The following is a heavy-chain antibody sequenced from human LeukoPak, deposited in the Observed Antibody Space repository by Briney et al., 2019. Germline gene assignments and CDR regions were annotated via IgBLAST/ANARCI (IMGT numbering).Heavy chain of an antibody. V-gene: IGHV4-59*01. D-gene: IGHD3-22*01. Sequence: AYISYSARPNYTPSLKSRVTISVATSKTQFSLNLSSVTAADRAGYYCARAYYDSSGYYFAYWGQGTLVTVSS. CDR2: ISYSARP. CDR3: ARAYYDSSGYYFAY. J-gene: IGHJ4*02.